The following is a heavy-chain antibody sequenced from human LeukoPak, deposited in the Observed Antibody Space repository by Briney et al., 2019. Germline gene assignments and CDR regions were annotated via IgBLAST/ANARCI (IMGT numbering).Heavy chain of an antibody. CDR1: GFTFSDHA. CDR2: ISRNGTRT. J-gene: IGHJ4*02. CDR3: VRDSFYTGYDRGFGY. D-gene: IGHD5-12*01. V-gene: IGHV3-64*02. Sequence: PGGSLRLSCATSGFTFSDHALRWVRQAPGKGLQYVSAISRNGTRTFYADSVKDRFTISRDKSTKTLYLQMGSLRVEDMGVYYCVRDSFYTGYDRGFGYWGQGTLVTVS.